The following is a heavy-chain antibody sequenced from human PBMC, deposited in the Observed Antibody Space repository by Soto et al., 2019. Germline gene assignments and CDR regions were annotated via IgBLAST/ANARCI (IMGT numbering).Heavy chain of an antibody. CDR3: ARKGYYPSGRINLFDS. CDR2: IYPGGGT. D-gene: IGHD3-10*01. Sequence: SETLSLTCTVAGHSINSDYYWGWIRQPPGKGLEWIGSIYPGGGTYYNPSLKSRVTISIDTSKNQFSLRLTSVTAADTAMYYCARKGYYPSGRINLFDSWGQGTLVTVS. J-gene: IGHJ4*02. CDR1: GHSINSDYY. V-gene: IGHV4-38-2*02.